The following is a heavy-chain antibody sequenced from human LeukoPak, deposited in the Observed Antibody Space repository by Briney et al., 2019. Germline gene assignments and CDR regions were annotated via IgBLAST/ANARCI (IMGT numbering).Heavy chain of an antibody. Sequence: PGGSLRLSCAASGFTFSSYSMNWVRQAPGKGLEWVSSISSSSSYIYYADSVKGRFTISRDNAKNSLYLQMNSLRAEDTAVYYCASLAPLAYCGGDCYSSGYNWFDPWGQGTLVTVSS. CDR1: GFTFSSYS. J-gene: IGHJ5*02. V-gene: IGHV3-21*01. CDR2: ISSSSSYI. D-gene: IGHD2-21*02. CDR3: ASLAPLAYCGGDCYSSGYNWFDP.